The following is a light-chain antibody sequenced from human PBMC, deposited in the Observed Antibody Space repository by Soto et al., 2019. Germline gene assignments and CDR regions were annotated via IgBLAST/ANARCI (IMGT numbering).Light chain of an antibody. V-gene: IGLV2-14*01. CDR2: EVT. CDR3: SSYTSSSTLV. J-gene: IGLJ1*01. Sequence: QSVLTQPASVSGSPGQSITISCTETSSDVGAYNYVSWYQQHPGKAPKLMIYEVTNRPSGVSNRFSGSKSGNTASLTISGLQAEDEADYYCSSYTSSSTLVFGTGTKVTVL. CDR1: SSDVGAYNY.